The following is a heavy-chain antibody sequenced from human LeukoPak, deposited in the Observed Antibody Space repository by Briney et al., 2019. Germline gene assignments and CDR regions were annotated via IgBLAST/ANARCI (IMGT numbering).Heavy chain of an antibody. Sequence: SETLSLTCTVSGGSISSYCWSWIRQPPGKGLEWIGYIYYSGSTNYNPSLKSRVTISVDTSKNQFSLKLSSVTAADTAVYYCARGASRDGYSNWFDPWGQGTLVTVSS. CDR3: ARGASRDGYSNWFDP. CDR2: IYYSGST. V-gene: IGHV4-59*01. J-gene: IGHJ5*02. CDR1: GGSISSYC. D-gene: IGHD5-24*01.